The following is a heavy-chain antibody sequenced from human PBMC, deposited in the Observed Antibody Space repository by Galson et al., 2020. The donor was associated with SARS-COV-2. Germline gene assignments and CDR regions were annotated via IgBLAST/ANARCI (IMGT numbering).Heavy chain of an antibody. CDR2: ISYSGST. J-gene: IGHJ4*02. Sequence: SQTLSLTCTVSGGSLTSGGYYWSWIRQHPGTGLEWIGYISYSGSTYSTPSLKSRVTISVDTSKNQFSLKLSSVTAADTAVYYSARASRTIFGVVKHFDYWGQGTLVTVSS. V-gene: IGHV4-31*03. CDR1: GGSLTSGGYY. D-gene: IGHD3-3*01. CDR3: ARASRTIFGVVKHFDY.